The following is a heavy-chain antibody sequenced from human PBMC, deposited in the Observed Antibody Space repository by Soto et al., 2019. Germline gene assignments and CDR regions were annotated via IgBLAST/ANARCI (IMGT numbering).Heavy chain of an antibody. J-gene: IGHJ5*02. CDR1: GGSLFGDY. V-gene: IGHV4-4*07. D-gene: IGHD5-12*01. Sequence: SETLSLTCAVSGGSLFGDYRTWIRQPAGGGLEWIGRINSDGNTNYSPSLKSRVTMSVDPSRKHFSLNLTSVTAADTASYFCARARRLENWFDPWGPGIQVTVSS. CDR2: INSDGNT. CDR3: ARARRLENWFDP.